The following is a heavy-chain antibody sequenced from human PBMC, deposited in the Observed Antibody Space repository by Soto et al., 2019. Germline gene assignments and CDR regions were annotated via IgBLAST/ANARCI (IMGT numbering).Heavy chain of an antibody. J-gene: IGHJ5*02. CDR2: IIPILGIA. CDR3: ARAPYYGSGSTAWFDP. Sequence: QVQLVQSGAEVKKPGSSVKVSCKASGGTFSSYTISWVRQAPGQGLEWMGRIIPILGIANYAQKFQGRVKITADKSTSTAYMELSSLRSEGTAVYYCARAPYYGSGSTAWFDPWGQGTLVTVSS. CDR1: GGTFSSYT. V-gene: IGHV1-69*02. D-gene: IGHD3-10*01.